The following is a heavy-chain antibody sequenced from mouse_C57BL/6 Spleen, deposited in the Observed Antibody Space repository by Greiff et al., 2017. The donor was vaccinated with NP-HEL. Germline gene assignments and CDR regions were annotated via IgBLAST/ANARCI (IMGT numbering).Heavy chain of an antibody. CDR3: ARDHYYGSSSYYFDY. J-gene: IGHJ2*01. CDR1: GFTFSDYG. V-gene: IGHV5-17*01. CDR2: ISSGSSTI. Sequence: EVMLVESGGGLVKPGGSLKLSCAASGFTFSDYGMHWVRQAPEKGLQWVAYISSGSSTIYYADTVKGRFTISRDNAKNTLFLQMTSLRSEDTAMYYCARDHYYGSSSYYFDYWGQGTTLTVSS. D-gene: IGHD1-1*01.